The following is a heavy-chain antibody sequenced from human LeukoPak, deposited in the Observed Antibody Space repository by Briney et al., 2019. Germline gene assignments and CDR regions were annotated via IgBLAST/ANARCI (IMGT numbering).Heavy chain of an antibody. Sequence: GGSLRLSCSASGFSFSNYAMYWVRQAPGKGLEWVVNIKQGGSEKYYVDSVKGRFTISRDNAKNSLYLQMNSLRAEDTAVYYCARDFGLRCSGGTCYSVYYYGTDVWGKGTTVTVSS. CDR3: ARDFGLRCSGGTCYSVYYYGTDV. D-gene: IGHD2-15*01. CDR2: IKQGGSEK. V-gene: IGHV3-7*03. J-gene: IGHJ6*04. CDR1: GFSFSNYA.